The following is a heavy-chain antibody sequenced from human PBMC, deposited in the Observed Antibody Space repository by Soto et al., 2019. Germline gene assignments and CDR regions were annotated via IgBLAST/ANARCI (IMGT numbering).Heavy chain of an antibody. CDR2: MNPNSGNT. J-gene: IGHJ6*02. V-gene: IGHV1-8*01. D-gene: IGHD1-26*01. CDR1: GYTFTSYD. CDR3: ARQWELSGYYYGMAV. Sequence: QVQLVQSGDEVKKRGASVKVSCKASGYTFTSYDINWVRQATGQGLEWMGWMNPNSGNTGYAQKFQGRVTMTRDTSISTAYMELSSLRSEDTAVYYCARQWELSGYYYGMAVWGQGTTVTVSS.